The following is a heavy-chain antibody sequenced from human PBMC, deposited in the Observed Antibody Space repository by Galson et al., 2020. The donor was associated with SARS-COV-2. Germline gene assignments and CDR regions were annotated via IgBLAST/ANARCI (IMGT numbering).Heavy chain of an antibody. J-gene: IGHJ4*02. Sequence: QLGESLKISCAASGFTFHTYSMAWVRQAPGKGLQWVATISGSSSITFYADSVKGRFTVSRDNSTNTLFLQMTGLGAEDTGVYYCATVGTTSPVPKGQFDYWGQGTLVTVSS. CDR2: ISGSSSIT. CDR3: ATVGTTSPVPKGQFDY. CDR1: GFTFHTYS. D-gene: IGHD2-2*01. V-gene: IGHV3-23*01.